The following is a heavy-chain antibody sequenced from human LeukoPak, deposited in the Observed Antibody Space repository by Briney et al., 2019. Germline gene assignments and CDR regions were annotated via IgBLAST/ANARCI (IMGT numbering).Heavy chain of an antibody. V-gene: IGHV4-59*12. J-gene: IGHJ4*02. D-gene: IGHD4-23*01. Sequence: PSETLSLTCTVSGGSISSYYWNWIRQPPGKGLEWIGYIYYSGSTNYNPSLKSRVTISVDTSKNQFSLRLSSVTAADTAVYYCARERLRWPIYFDYWGQGTLVTVSS. CDR1: GGSISSYY. CDR2: IYYSGST. CDR3: ARERLRWPIYFDY.